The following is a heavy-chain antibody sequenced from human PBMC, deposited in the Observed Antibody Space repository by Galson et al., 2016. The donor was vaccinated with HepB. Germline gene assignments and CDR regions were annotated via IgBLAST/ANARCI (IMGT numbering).Heavy chain of an antibody. D-gene: IGHD1-26*01. CDR3: ARIGITVNGLDV. CDR2: IYPGDSDI. J-gene: IGHJ6*02. Sequence: QSGAEVKKPGESLQISCKGFGYNFPNYWIAWVRQMPGKGLELMGIIYPGDSDIRYSPSFQGQVTISADKSISTAYLQWSNLKASDTAMFFCARIGITVNGLDVWGQGTAVTVS. CDR1: GYNFPNYW. V-gene: IGHV5-51*01.